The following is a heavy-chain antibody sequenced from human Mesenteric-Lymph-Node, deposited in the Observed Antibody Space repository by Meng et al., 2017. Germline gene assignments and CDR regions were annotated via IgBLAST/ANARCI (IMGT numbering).Heavy chain of an antibody. CDR2: IFYVGST. V-gene: IGHV4-39*07. Sequence: SETLSLTCTVSGDSITSSNHYWGWIRQPPGKGLEWIGSIFYVGSTYYNPSLRSRVTLSVDTPKNQFSLKVSSVTAADTAVYYCARVEITGSLMDFWGQGTLVTVSS. J-gene: IGHJ4*02. CDR1: GDSITSSNHY. CDR3: ARVEITGSLMDF. D-gene: IGHD3-10*01.